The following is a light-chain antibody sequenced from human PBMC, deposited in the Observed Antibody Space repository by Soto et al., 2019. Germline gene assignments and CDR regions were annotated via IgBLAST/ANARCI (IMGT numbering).Light chain of an antibody. J-gene: IGLJ2*01. CDR3: QSYDASVSGSGVI. V-gene: IGLV2-8*01. Sequence: QSALTQPPSASGSPGQSVTISCTGTSSDVGGYNYVSWYQQHPGKAPKLMIYEVSKRPSGVPDRFSGSKSGASASLAITGLLAEDEGDYYCQSYDASVSGSGVIFGGGTKVTVL. CDR2: EVS. CDR1: SSDVGGYNY.